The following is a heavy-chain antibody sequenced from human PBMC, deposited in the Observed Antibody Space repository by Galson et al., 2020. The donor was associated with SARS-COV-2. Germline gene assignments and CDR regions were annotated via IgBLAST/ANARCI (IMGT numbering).Heavy chain of an antibody. CDR2: ISGSGATT. Sequence: TGGSLRLSCAASGFTFTTYAMSWVRQAPGKGLEWVATISGSGATTYYADSAKGRFTISKDNSKNTLNLQINSLRLEDTAVYYCAKSSERVSITVYVVSLPEHVDYWGPGTLVTVSS. CDR1: GFTFTTYA. D-gene: IGHD3-22*01. J-gene: IGHJ4*02. CDR3: AKSSERVSITVYVVSLPEHVDY. V-gene: IGHV3-23*01.